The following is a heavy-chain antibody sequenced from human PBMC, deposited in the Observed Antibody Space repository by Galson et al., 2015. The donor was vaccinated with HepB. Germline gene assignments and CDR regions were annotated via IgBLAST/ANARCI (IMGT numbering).Heavy chain of an antibody. Sequence: ETLFLTCAVYGGSFSGYYWSWIRQPPGKGLEWIGEINHSGSTNYNPSLKSRVTISVDTSKNQFSLKLSSVAAADTAVYYCARERKSEPNWYFDLWGRGTLVTVSS. CDR3: ARERKSEPNWYFDL. CDR2: INHSGST. D-gene: IGHD1-14*01. CDR1: GGSFSGYY. J-gene: IGHJ2*01. V-gene: IGHV4-34*01.